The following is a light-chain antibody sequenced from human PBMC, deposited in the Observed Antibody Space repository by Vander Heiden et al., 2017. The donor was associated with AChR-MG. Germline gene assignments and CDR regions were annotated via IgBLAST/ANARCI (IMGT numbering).Light chain of an antibody. Sequence: QSALTQPPSASGSPGQSVTISCTGTSYDVGGHNYVSWYHQHPGKAPKLMIYEVSKRPSGVPDRFSGSKSGNTASLTVSGLQAEDEADYYCSSYAGSKNLVFGGGTKLTVL. CDR2: EVS. CDR3: SSYAGSKNLV. CDR1: SYDVGGHNY. V-gene: IGLV2-8*01. J-gene: IGLJ2*01.